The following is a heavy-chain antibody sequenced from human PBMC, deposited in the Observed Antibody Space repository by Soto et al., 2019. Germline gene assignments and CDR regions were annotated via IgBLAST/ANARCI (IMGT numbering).Heavy chain of an antibody. V-gene: IGHV3-30-3*01. Sequence: QVQLVESGGGVVQPGRSLRLSCAASGFTFSSYAMHWVRQAPGKGLEWVAVISYDGSNKYYADSVEGRFTISRDNSKNTLYLQKNSLRAEDTAVYYCASGIVVVPAAISVGYYYYYGMDVWGQGTTVTVSS. J-gene: IGHJ6*02. CDR2: ISYDGSNK. CDR1: GFTFSSYA. CDR3: ASGIVVVPAAISVGYYYYYGMDV. D-gene: IGHD2-2*01.